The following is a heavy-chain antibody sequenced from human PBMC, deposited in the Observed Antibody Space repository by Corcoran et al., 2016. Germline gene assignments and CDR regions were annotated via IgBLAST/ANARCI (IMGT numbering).Heavy chain of an antibody. V-gene: IGHV3-48*04. D-gene: IGHD3-22*01. CDR2: ISSSSSSTI. J-gene: IGHJ6*02. CDR1: GFTFSSYS. CDR3: ASYYYDRSYAGRDYYYYGRDV. Sequence: EVQLVESGGGLVQPGGSLRLSCAASGFTFSSYSMNWVRQAPGKGLEWVSYISSSSSSTIYYADSVKGRFTISRDNAKNSLYLQMNSLRAEDTAVYYCASYYYDRSYAGRDYYYYGRDVWGQGTTVTVSS.